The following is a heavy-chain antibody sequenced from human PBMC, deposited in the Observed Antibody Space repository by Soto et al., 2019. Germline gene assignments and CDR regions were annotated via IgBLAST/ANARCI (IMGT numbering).Heavy chain of an antibody. CDR3: ARRYYDFWSGYYSFDY. Sequence: QLQLQESGPGLVKPSETLSLTCTVSGGSISSSSYYWGWLRQPPGKGLEWIGSIYYSGSTYYNPSLKSRVTISVDTSKNQFSLKLSSVTAADTAVYYCARRYYDFWSGYYSFDYWGQGTLVTVSS. V-gene: IGHV4-39*01. J-gene: IGHJ4*02. CDR2: IYYSGST. D-gene: IGHD3-3*01. CDR1: GGSISSSSYY.